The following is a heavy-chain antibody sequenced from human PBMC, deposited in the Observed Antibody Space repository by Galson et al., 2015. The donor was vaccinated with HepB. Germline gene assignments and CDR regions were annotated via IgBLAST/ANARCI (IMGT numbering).Heavy chain of an antibody. J-gene: IGHJ5*02. Sequence: SVKVSCKASGGNFRNYAFTWVRQGPGQGLEWMGGIIPIFPTTVYAQKFQGRVTISADESTNTAYMELTSLAYDDTATYYCARGGSPSRQTSGWYDYFDPWGQGTLVIVSS. D-gene: IGHD6-19*01. CDR2: IIPIFPTT. CDR3: ARGGSPSRQTSGWYDYFDP. CDR1: GGNFRNYA. V-gene: IGHV1-69*13.